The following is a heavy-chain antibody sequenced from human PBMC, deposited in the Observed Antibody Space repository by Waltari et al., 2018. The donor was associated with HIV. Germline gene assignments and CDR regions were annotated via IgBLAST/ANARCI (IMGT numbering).Heavy chain of an antibody. D-gene: IGHD3-10*01. CDR1: DSPFGKAG. CDR2: IKSKSDGGTT. V-gene: IGHV3-15*01. Sequence: LEFGGDLQNLGGCLGPPCAALDSPFGKAGLPWVRQAPGKGREWVGRIKSKSDGGTTDYNAAVKGRFTISRDDSKTTLFLQMNSLKTEDTAVYYCTTEEGYGSGSYLDYWGQGTPLTVSS. CDR3: TTEEGYGSGSYLDY. J-gene: IGHJ4*02.